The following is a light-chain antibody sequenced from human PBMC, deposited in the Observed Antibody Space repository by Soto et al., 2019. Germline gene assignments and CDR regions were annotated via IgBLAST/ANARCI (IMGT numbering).Light chain of an antibody. CDR3: CSYAGSSPYV. CDR2: EGS. Sequence: QSVLTQPASVSGSPGQSITISRTGTSSDVGSYNLVSWYQQHPGKAPKLMIYEGSKRPSGVSNRFSGSKSGNTASLTISGLQAEDEADYYCCSYAGSSPYVFGTGTKVTVL. J-gene: IGLJ1*01. V-gene: IGLV2-23*01. CDR1: SSDVGSYNL.